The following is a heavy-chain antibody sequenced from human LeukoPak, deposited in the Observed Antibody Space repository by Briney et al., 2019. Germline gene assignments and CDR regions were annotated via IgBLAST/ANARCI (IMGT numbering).Heavy chain of an antibody. CDR2: INGDGSST. D-gene: IGHD6-13*01. V-gene: IGHV3-74*01. CDR1: GFTFSSYW. Sequence: GGSPRLSCAASGFTFSSYWIHWVRQAPGKGLVWVSRINGDGSSTSYADSVEGRFTTSRDNAKNTLYLEINSLRAEDTAVYYCARGYATRDSSVGFDYWGQGSLVTVSS. J-gene: IGHJ4*02. CDR3: ARGYATRDSSVGFDY.